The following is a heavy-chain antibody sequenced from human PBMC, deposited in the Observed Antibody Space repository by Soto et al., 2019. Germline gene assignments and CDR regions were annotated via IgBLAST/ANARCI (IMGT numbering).Heavy chain of an antibody. CDR2: ISYSGST. Sequence: SETLSLTCTVSGGSISSGGYYWSWIRQPPGKGLEWIGYISYSGSTYYNPSLKSRVTISVDTSKNQFSLKVNSVTAADTAVYYCARALVPGGEYDFDYWGQGNLVTVSS. D-gene: IGHD4-17*01. CDR1: GGSISSGGYY. CDR3: ARALVPGGEYDFDY. V-gene: IGHV4-30-4*01. J-gene: IGHJ4*02.